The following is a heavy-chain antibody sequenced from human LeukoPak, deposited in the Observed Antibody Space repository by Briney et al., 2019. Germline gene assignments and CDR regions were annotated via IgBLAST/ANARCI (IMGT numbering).Heavy chain of an antibody. CDR3: ARASPYFYCSGGSCYFHP. D-gene: IGHD2-15*01. CDR2: IIPIFGTA. V-gene: IGHV1-69*05. Sequence: SVKVSCKASGGTFSSYAISWVRQAPGQGLEWMGGIIPIFGTANYAQKFQGRVTITTDESTSTAYMELSSLRSEDTSVYYCARASPYFYCSGGSCYFHPWGQGTLVTVSS. CDR1: GGTFSSYA. J-gene: IGHJ5*02.